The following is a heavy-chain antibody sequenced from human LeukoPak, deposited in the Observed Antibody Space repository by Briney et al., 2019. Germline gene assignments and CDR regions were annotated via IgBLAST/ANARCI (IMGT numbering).Heavy chain of an antibody. CDR3: ARRPAGSGAFDI. CDR1: GGSFSGYY. J-gene: IGHJ3*02. Sequence: SETLSLTCAVYGGSFSGYYWSWIRQPPGKGLEWIGEINHSGSTNYNPSLKSRVTISVDTSKNQFSLKLSSVTAADTAVYYCARRPAGSGAFDIWGQGTMVTVPS. CDR2: INHSGST. V-gene: IGHV4-34*01. D-gene: IGHD3-10*01.